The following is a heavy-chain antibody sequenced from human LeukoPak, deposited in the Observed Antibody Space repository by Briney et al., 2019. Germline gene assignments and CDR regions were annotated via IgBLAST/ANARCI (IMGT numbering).Heavy chain of an antibody. D-gene: IGHD5-18*01. CDR2: ISYDGSNK. Sequence: GGSLRLSCAASGFTFSSYGMHWVRQAPGKGLEWVAVISYDGSNKYYADSVKGRFTISRDNSKNTLYLQMNSLRAEDTAVYHCAKGGGYSYGPSAPIDYWGQGTLVTVSS. J-gene: IGHJ4*02. CDR3: AKGGGYSYGPSAPIDY. CDR1: GFTFSSYG. V-gene: IGHV3-30*18.